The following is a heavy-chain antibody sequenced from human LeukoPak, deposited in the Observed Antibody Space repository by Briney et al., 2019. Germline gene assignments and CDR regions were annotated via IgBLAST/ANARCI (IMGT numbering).Heavy chain of an antibody. V-gene: IGHV4-39*01. CDR2: IYYSGST. J-gene: IGHJ5*02. CDR1: GGSISSSSYY. CDR3: ARTLWFGGLFDWFDP. Sequence: PSETLSLTCTVSGGSISSSSYYWGWIRQPPGKGLEWIGSIYYSGSTYYNPSLKSRVTISVDTSKNQFSLKLSSVTAADTAVYYCARTLWFGGLFDWFDPWGQGTLVTVSS. D-gene: IGHD3-10*01.